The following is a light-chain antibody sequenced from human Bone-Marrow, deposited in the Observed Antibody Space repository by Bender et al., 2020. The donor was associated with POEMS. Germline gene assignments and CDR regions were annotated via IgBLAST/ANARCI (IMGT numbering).Light chain of an antibody. Sequence: QSALTQPRSVSGSPGQSVTISCTGTSNDVGPYNYVSWYQQHPGKAPKLMIYEVSKRPSGVPDRFSGSKSGNTASLTVSGLQAEDEADYYCSSYAGSNNLVFGGGTKLTVL. V-gene: IGLV2-8*01. J-gene: IGLJ2*01. CDR3: SSYAGSNNLV. CDR1: SNDVGPYNY. CDR2: EVS.